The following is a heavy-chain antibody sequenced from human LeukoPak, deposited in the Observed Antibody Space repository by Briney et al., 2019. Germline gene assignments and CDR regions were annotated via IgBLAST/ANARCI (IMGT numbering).Heavy chain of an antibody. CDR3: ARGPPDGDYGFFDY. Sequence: SETRSLTCTVSGGSISSYYWSWIRQPPGKGLEWIGYIYFIGSTNYNPSLESRVTMSVDTSKNQFSLKLNSVTAADTAVYFCARGPPDGDYGFFDYWGQGILVTVSS. CDR1: GGSISSYY. CDR2: IYFIGST. D-gene: IGHD4-17*01. J-gene: IGHJ4*02. V-gene: IGHV4-59*01.